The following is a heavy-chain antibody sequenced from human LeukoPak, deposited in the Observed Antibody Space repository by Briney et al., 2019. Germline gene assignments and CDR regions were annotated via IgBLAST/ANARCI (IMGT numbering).Heavy chain of an antibody. D-gene: IGHD2-2*01. CDR3: ARDWQRFVVVPAETPFDP. J-gene: IGHJ5*02. V-gene: IGHV1-18*01. CDR2: ISAYNGNT. CDR1: GYTFTSYG. Sequence: ASVKVSCKASGYTFTSYGISWVRQAPGQGLEWMGWISAYNGNTNYAQKLQGRVTMTTDTSTSTAYMELRSLRSDDTAVYYCARDWQRFVVVPAETPFDPWGQGTLDTVSS.